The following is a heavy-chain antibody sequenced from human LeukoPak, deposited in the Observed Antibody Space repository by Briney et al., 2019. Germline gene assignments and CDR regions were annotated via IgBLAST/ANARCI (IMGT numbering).Heavy chain of an antibody. CDR3: ARGNGYSTSGYVDY. V-gene: IGHV3-9*03. CDR2: ISWNSGSI. CDR1: GFTFDDYS. D-gene: IGHD6-13*01. J-gene: IGHJ4*02. Sequence: GGSLRLSCAASGFTFDDYSMHWVRQAPGKCLEWVSVISWNSGSIVYADSVKGRFTLSRDRTKSSLYLQMNSLRAEDMALYYCARGNGYSTSGYVDYWGQGTLVTVSS.